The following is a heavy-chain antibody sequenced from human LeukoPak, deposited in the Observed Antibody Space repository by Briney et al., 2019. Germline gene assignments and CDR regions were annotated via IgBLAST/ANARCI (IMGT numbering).Heavy chain of an antibody. J-gene: IGHJ4*02. CDR1: GYTFTSYG. CDR3: ARALGNSWQQLPTHY. D-gene: IGHD6-13*01. Sequence: GASVKVSCKASGYTFTSYGISWVRQAPGQGLEWMGWISAYNGNTNYAQKLQGRVTMTTDTSTSTAYMELRSLRSDDTAVYYCARALGNSWQQLPTHYWGQGTLVTVSS. CDR2: ISAYNGNT. V-gene: IGHV1-18*01.